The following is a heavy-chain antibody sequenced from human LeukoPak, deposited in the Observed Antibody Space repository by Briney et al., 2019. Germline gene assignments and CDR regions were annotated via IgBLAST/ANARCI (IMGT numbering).Heavy chain of an antibody. V-gene: IGHV3-23*01. Sequence: PGGSLRLSCAASGFTFSSYAMSWVRQAPGKGLEWVSAISGSGGSTYSADSVKGRFTISRDNSKNTLYLQMNSLRAEDTAVYFCAKKVNYYDTSDPGGWFDPWGQGTLVTVSS. CDR1: GFTFSSYA. CDR3: AKKVNYYDTSDPGGWFDP. J-gene: IGHJ5*02. D-gene: IGHD3-22*01. CDR2: ISGSGGST.